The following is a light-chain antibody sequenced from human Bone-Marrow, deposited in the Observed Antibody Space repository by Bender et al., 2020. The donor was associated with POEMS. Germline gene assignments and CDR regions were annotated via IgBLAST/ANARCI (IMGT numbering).Light chain of an antibody. J-gene: IGLJ3*02. CDR3: QSYDNSLSRTV. CDR1: SSNIGAHA. V-gene: IGLV1-44*01. Sequence: QSVLTQPPSASGTPGQRVTISCSGGSSNIGAHAVNWYQHLPGTAPKLLIYSSHRRPSEVPDRFSGFRSGTSASLAISGLQSEDEADYYCQSYDNSLSRTVFGGGTKLTVL. CDR2: SSH.